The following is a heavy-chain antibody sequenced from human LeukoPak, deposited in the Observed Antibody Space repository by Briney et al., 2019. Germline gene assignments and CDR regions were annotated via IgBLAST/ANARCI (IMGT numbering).Heavy chain of an antibody. CDR3: ARAFMGSGSYYNDYYYYGMDV. Sequence: PGGSLRLSCAASGFTFSSYSMNWVRQAPGQGLEWVSSVSIRSDYIYYADSVKGRFTISRDNAKNSLFLQMNSLRAEDTAIYYCARAFMGSGSYYNDYYYYGMDVWGQGTTVTVSS. V-gene: IGHV3-21*01. CDR2: VSIRSDYI. D-gene: IGHD3-10*01. J-gene: IGHJ6*02. CDR1: GFTFSSYS.